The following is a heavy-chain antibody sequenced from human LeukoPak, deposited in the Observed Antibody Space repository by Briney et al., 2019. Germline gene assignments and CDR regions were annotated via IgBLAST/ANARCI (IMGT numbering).Heavy chain of an antibody. Sequence: PGGSLRLSCAASGFTFSNAWMSWVRQAPGKGMEWVGRIKSKTDGGTTDYAAPVKGRFTISRDDSKNTLYLQMNSLKTEETAVYYYTTGRREGSYYNFDYWGQGTLVTVSS. J-gene: IGHJ4*02. CDR3: TTGRREGSYYNFDY. CDR2: IKSKTDGGTT. CDR1: GFTFSNAW. D-gene: IGHD1-26*01. V-gene: IGHV3-15*01.